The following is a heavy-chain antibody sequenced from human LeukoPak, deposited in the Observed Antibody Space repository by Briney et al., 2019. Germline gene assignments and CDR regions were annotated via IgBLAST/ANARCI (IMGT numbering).Heavy chain of an antibody. Sequence: GGSLRLSCAASGFSFGSYWIAWVRQAPGKGLEWVANIKEDGSEKYYVDSVKGRFTISRDNAKNSLSLQMSSLRAEDTAVYYCARSTAGFDYWGQGTLVTVSS. CDR2: IKEDGSEK. CDR1: GFSFGSYW. D-gene: IGHD1-1*01. V-gene: IGHV3-7*01. CDR3: ARSTAGFDY. J-gene: IGHJ4*02.